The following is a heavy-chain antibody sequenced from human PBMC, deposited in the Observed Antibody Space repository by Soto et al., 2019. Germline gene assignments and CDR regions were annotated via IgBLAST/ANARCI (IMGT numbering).Heavy chain of an antibody. V-gene: IGHV1-18*01. CDR3: ARGSRYYYDSSGYIKGIGDY. D-gene: IGHD3-22*01. CDR2: ISAYNGNT. CDR1: GYTFTSYG. J-gene: IGHJ4*02. Sequence: QVQLVQSGAEVKKPGASVKVSCKASGYTFTSYGISWVRQAPGQGLEWMGWISAYNGNTNYAQKLQGRVTMTTDTSTSTAYMELRSLSSDDTAVYYCARGSRYYYDSSGYIKGIGDYWGQGTLVTVSS.